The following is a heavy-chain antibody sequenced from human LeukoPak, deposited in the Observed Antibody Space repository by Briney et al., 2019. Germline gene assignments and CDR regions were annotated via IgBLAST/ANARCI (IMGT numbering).Heavy chain of an antibody. V-gene: IGHV1-69*13. CDR2: IIPIFGTA. CDR3: ARGDSGLPSAPVDY. CDR1: GGTFSSYA. Sequence: ASVKVSCKASGGTFSSYAISWVRQAPGQGLEWMGGIIPIFGTANYAQKFQGRVTITADESTSTAYMELSSLRSEDTAVYYCARGDSGLPSAPVDYWGQGTLVTVSS. J-gene: IGHJ4*02. D-gene: IGHD5-12*01.